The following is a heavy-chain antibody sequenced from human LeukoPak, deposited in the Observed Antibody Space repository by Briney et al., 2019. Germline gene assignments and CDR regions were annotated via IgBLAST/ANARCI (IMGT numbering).Heavy chain of an antibody. Sequence: GGSLRLSCAASGFTVSSNYMSWVRQAPGKGLEWVSAISGTGGSTYYADSVKGRFTISRDNSRNTLYLQMNSLRAEDTAVYYCAKGRQWLVDAFDMWGQGTMVTVSS. CDR3: AKGRQWLVDAFDM. CDR1: GFTVSSNY. D-gene: IGHD6-19*01. CDR2: ISGTGGST. J-gene: IGHJ3*02. V-gene: IGHV3-23*01.